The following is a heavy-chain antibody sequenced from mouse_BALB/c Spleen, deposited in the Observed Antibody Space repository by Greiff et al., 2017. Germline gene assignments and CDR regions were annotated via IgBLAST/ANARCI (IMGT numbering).Heavy chain of an antibody. V-gene: IGHV5-6*01. CDR3: ARLMITAGYYAMDY. CDR2: ISSGGSYT. J-gene: IGHJ4*01. D-gene: IGHD2-4*01. Sequence: EVQLMESGGDLVKPGGSLKLSCAASGFTFSSYGMSWVRQTPDKRLEWVATISSGGSYTYYPDSVKGRFTISRDNAKNTLYLQMSSLKSEDTAMYYCARLMITAGYYAMDYWGQGTSVTVSS. CDR1: GFTFSSYG.